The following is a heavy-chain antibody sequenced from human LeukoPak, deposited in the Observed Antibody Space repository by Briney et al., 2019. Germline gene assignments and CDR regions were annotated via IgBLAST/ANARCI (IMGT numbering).Heavy chain of an antibody. CDR2: INYSGTT. D-gene: IGHD1-20*01. CDR3: ARVLRNWNYFDY. V-gene: IGHV4-39*07. Sequence: SETLSLTCTVSGGSISNSNFYWGWIRQPPGKGLEWIGSINYSGTTFYYPSLKSRVTISVDTSKNQFSLKLTSVTAADTAVYYCARVLRNWNYFDYWGQGTLVTVSS. CDR1: GGSISNSNFY. J-gene: IGHJ4*02.